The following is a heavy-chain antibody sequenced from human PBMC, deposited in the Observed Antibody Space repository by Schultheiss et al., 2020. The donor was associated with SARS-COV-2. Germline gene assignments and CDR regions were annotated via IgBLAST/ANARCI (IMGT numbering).Heavy chain of an antibody. CDR3: ARDGYSYGYDRWYYFDY. D-gene: IGHD5-18*01. J-gene: IGHJ4*02. CDR2: ISYDGSNK. CDR1: GFTVSSNY. V-gene: IGHV3-30*01. Sequence: GGSLRLSCAASGFTVSSNYMSWVRQAPGKGLEWVAVISYDGSNKYYADSVKGRFTISRDNSKNTLYLQMNSLRAEDTAVYYCARDGYSYGYDRWYYFDYWGQGTLVTVSS.